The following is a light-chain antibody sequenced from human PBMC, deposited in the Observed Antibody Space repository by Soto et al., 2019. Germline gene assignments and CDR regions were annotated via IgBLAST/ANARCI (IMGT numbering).Light chain of an antibody. CDR1: QGIGTD. Sequence: DIQMTQSPSSLSASVGDRVTITCRASQGIGTDLGWYRQKPGRAPERLIYSTSSLQSGVPSRLSGSGSETEFSITITSLQPEYFATCYCLQQYTYPRTFGQGTKVYIK. CDR2: STS. V-gene: IGKV1-17*01. J-gene: IGKJ1*01. CDR3: LQQYTYPRT.